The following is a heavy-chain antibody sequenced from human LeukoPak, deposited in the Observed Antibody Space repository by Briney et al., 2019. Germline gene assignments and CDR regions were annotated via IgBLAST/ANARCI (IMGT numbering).Heavy chain of an antibody. CDR1: GVSVSSGSYY. CDR2: IYYSGST. V-gene: IGHV4-61*01. Sequence: SETLSLTCTVSGVSVSSGSYYWSWIRQPPGKGLEWIGYIYYSGSTNYNPSLKSRVTISVDTSKNQFSLKLSSVTAADTAVYYCARKAPGYYDSSGYYSVAFDIWGQGTMVTVSS. CDR3: ARKAPGYYDSSGYYSVAFDI. J-gene: IGHJ3*02. D-gene: IGHD3-22*01.